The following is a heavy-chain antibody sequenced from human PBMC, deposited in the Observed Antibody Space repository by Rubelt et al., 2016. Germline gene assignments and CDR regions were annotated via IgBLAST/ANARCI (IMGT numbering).Heavy chain of an antibody. CDR2: INAGNGNK. CDR3: ARVIWGSGWSNNWFDH. D-gene: IGHD6-19*01. CDR1: GYTFTSYA. Sequence: QVQLVQSGAEVKKPGASVKVSCKASGYTFTSYAMHWVRQAPGQRLEWMGWINAGNGNKKYSQKFPGIGTIHRDTSASTAYMEVSSLRSDDTAVYYCARVIWGSGWSNNWFDHWGQGTLVTVSS. J-gene: IGHJ5*02. V-gene: IGHV1-3*01.